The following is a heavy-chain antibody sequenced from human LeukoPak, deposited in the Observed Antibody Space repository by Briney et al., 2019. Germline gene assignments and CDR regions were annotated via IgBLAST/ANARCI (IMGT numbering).Heavy chain of an antibody. Sequence: TGGSLRLSCLASGFTFGDYTMSWVRQAPGKGLVWVSRINSDESITTYADSVKGRFIISRDNAKNTLYLQMNSLRAEDTAVYYCARGLVPGFLDYWGQGTPVTVSS. D-gene: IGHD4-11*01. CDR1: GFTFGDYT. J-gene: IGHJ4*02. CDR2: INSDESIT. V-gene: IGHV3-74*01. CDR3: ARGLVPGFLDY.